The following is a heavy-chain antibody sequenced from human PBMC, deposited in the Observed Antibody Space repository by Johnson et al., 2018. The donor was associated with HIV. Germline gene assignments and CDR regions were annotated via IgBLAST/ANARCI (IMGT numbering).Heavy chain of an antibody. CDR2: LKQDGSEK. Sequence: VQLVESGGGLVQPGGSLRLSCAASGFTFSSYWMSWVRQAPGKGLEWVANLKQDGSEKYYVDSVKGRLPISRDNAKNSLYLQMNSLRAEDTAVYYCARGGITMIVVVISPPDAFDIWGQGTMVTVSS. CDR3: ARGGITMIVVVISPPDAFDI. J-gene: IGHJ3*02. V-gene: IGHV3-7*04. D-gene: IGHD3-22*01. CDR1: GFTFSSYW.